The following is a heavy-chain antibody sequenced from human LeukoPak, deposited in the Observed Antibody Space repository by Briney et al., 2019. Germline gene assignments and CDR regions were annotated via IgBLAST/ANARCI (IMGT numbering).Heavy chain of an antibody. V-gene: IGHV3-74*01. CDR1: GFTFSGYW. D-gene: IGHD3-10*01. CDR2: IDGDGSTT. CDR3: ARVRHSYQPRGVIVYLDY. J-gene: IGHJ4*02. Sequence: PGGSLRLSCAASGFTFSGYWMHWVRQAPGKGLVWVSRIDGDGSTTNYADLAKGRFTISRDNAKNTLYLQMNSLRADDTAVYYCARVRHSYQPRGVIVYLDYWGQGTLVTVSS.